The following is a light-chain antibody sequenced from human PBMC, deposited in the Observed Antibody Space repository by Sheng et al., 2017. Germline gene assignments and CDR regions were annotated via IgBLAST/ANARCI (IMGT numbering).Light chain of an antibody. CDR3: QQYDDWWT. V-gene: IGKV3D-7*01. CDR1: QSVSSSY. CDR2: GAS. Sequence: EIVLTQSPATLSLSPGDRATLSCRASQSVSSSYLAWYQQKPGRAPRLLIYGASARATGVPAKFSGSGSGTVFTLTVSSLQSEDFALYYCQQYDDWWTFGQGTKVEIK. J-gene: IGKJ1*01.